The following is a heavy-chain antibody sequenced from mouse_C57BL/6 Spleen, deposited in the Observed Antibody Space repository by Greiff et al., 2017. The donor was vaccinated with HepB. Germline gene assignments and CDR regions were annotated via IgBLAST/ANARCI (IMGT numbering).Heavy chain of an antibody. J-gene: IGHJ3*01. Sequence: EVKLVESGPGLVKPSQSLSLTCSVTGYSITSGYYWNWIRQFPGNKLEWMGYISYDGSNNYNPSLKNRISITRDTSKNQFFLKLNSVTTEDTATYYCARLVTTGGFAYWGQGTLVTVSA. D-gene: IGHD2-2*01. V-gene: IGHV3-6*01. CDR3: ARLVTTGGFAY. CDR2: ISYDGSN. CDR1: GYSITSGYY.